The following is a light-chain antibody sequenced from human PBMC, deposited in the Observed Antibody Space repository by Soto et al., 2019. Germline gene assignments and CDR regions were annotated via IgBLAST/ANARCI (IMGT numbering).Light chain of an antibody. CDR2: GAS. CDR1: QSVSSIY. CDR3: QNYGSSSWT. Sequence: DIVLTQSPGTLSLSPGERATLSCRTSQSVSSIYLAWYQQKPGQAPRPLIYGASSRATGIPDRFSGSGSGKDFNLNMSRLEPEDFAVYFCQNYGSSSWTVGQGPKVEIK. J-gene: IGKJ1*01. V-gene: IGKV3-20*01.